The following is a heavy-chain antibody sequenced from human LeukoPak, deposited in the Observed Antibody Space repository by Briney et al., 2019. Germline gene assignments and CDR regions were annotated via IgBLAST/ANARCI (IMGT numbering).Heavy chain of an antibody. J-gene: IGHJ4*02. CDR2: VDHTGST. CDR1: DDSITMYY. Sequence: SETLSLTCSVSDDSITMYYWTWIRQPPGKGLEWIGYVDHTGSTYSNPSLRSRVTISVDTSKNQFSLKLNSVTAADTAVYYCARHYGMANNFVDYWGQGTLVTVSS. D-gene: IGHD5-24*01. V-gene: IGHV4-59*08. CDR3: ARHYGMANNFVDY.